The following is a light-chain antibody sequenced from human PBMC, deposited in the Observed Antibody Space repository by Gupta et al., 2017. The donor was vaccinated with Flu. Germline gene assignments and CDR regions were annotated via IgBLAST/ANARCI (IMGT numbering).Light chain of an antibody. CDR2: WAS. Sequence: DIVMTQSPDSLAVSLGERATINCKSSQSVLYSSNNKNYLAWYQQKPGQPPKLLIYWASTRESGVPDRFSGSGSGTDFTLTISSLQAEDVAVYYCQQYENTPRTFGQGTKVEIK. J-gene: IGKJ1*01. CDR3: QQYENTPRT. CDR1: QSVLYSSNNKNY. V-gene: IGKV4-1*01.